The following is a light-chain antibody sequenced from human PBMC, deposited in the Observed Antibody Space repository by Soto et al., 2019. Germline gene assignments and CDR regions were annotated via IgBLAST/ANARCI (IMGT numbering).Light chain of an antibody. V-gene: IGKV2-28*01. CDR3: MQALRAPPT. CDR2: LGS. Sequence: DIVMTQSPLSLPVTPGEPASISCRSSQSLLSSNGYNYLDWYLQKPGQSPQLLIYLGSNRASGVSERVSGSGSGADFTLEISRVEGEDVGIYHCMQALRAPPTFGQGTKVEI. CDR1: QSLLSSNGYNY. J-gene: IGKJ1*01.